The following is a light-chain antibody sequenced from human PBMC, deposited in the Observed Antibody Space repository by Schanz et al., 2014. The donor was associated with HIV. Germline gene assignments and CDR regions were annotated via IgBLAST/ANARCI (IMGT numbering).Light chain of an antibody. Sequence: EIVLTQSPDTLSLSLGERATLSCRASQSVSSSYLAWYQQKPGQAPRLLVYGASSRATGIPDRFSGSGSGTDFTLTINRLEPEDFAVYYCQQYGSSRGTFGGGTKVEIK. CDR1: QSVSSSY. CDR2: GAS. CDR3: QQYGSSRGT. J-gene: IGKJ4*01. V-gene: IGKV3-20*01.